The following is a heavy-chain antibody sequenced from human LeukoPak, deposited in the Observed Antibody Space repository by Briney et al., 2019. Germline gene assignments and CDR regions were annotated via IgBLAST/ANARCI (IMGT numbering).Heavy chain of an antibody. CDR1: GGSFSGYY. V-gene: IGHV4-34*01. CDR3: ASFGSVVTAGGNAFDI. D-gene: IGHD2-21*02. Sequence: SETLSLTCAVYGGSFSGYYWSWIRQPPGKGLEWIGEINHSGSTNYNPSLKSRVTISVDTSKNQFSLKLSSVTAADTAVYYCASFGSVVTAGGNAFDIWGQGTMVTVSS. CDR2: INHSGST. J-gene: IGHJ3*02.